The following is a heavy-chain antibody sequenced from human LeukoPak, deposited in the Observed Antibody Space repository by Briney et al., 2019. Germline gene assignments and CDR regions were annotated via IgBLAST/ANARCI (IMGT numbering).Heavy chain of an antibody. CDR2: INHSGST. V-gene: IGHV4-34*01. J-gene: IGHJ6*02. CDR1: GGSFSGYY. Sequence: SETLSLTCAVYGGSFSGYYWSWIRQPPGKGLEWIGEINHSGSTNYNPSLKSRVTISVDTSKNLFSLKLSSVTAADTAVHYCARSAYYYYYGMDVWGQGTTVTVSS. CDR3: ARSAYYYYYGMDV.